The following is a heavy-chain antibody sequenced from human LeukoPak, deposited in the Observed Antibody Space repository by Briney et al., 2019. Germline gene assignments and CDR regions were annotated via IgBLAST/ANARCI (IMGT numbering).Heavy chain of an antibody. CDR1: GYTFTSYY. CDR2: ISPSGGST. Sequence: GASVKVSCKASGYTFTSYYMHWVRQAPGQGPEWMGVISPSGGSTTYAQKFQGRVTLTRDMSTSTDYLELSSLRSEDTAVYYCARSADYGDYFALNYFDYWGQGTLVTVSS. D-gene: IGHD4-17*01. V-gene: IGHV1-46*01. CDR3: ARSADYGDYFALNYFDY. J-gene: IGHJ4*02.